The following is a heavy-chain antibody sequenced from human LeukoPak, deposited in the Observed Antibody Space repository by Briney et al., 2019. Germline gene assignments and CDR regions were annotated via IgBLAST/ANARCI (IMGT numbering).Heavy chain of an antibody. J-gene: IGHJ3*02. CDR1: GYTLTSYA. Sequence: ASVKVSCKASGYTLTSYAMYWVRQAPRQGLEWMGWINTNTGNPTYAQGFTGRFVFSLDTSVSTAYLQISSLKAEDTAVYYCAREGLSIAAARYAFDIWGQGTMVTVSS. CDR2: INTNTGNP. CDR3: AREGLSIAAARYAFDI. V-gene: IGHV7-4-1*02. D-gene: IGHD6-13*01.